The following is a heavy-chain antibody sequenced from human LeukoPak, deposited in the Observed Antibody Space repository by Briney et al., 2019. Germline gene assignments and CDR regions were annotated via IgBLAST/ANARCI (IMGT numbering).Heavy chain of an antibody. J-gene: IGHJ5*02. CDR3: ARHVSTREYINWCDP. Sequence: GESLKISCKGSGYSFTSYWIGWVRQMPGKGLEWMGIIYPGDSDTRYSPSFQGQVTISADKSISTAYLQWSSLKASDTAMYYCARHVSTREYINWCDPWGQGTLVTVSS. CDR1: GYSFTSYW. D-gene: IGHD6-6*01. V-gene: IGHV5-51*01. CDR2: IYPGDSDT.